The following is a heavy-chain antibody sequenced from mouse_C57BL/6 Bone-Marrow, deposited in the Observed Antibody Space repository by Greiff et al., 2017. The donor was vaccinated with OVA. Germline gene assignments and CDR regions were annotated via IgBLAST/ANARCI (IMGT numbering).Heavy chain of an antibody. CDR3: AKRGNLLWLNYCYFDV. CDR1: GYTFTSYW. Sequence: VQLQQPGAELVMPGASVKLSCKASGYTFTSYWMHWVKQRPGQGLEWIGEIDPSDSYTTYNHKFKGKSTLTVAKSSSTAYMQLNSLTSEDSAVYYCAKRGNLLWLNYCYFDVWGTGTTVTVSS. J-gene: IGHJ1*03. D-gene: IGHD2-2*01. V-gene: IGHV1-69*01. CDR2: IDPSDSYT.